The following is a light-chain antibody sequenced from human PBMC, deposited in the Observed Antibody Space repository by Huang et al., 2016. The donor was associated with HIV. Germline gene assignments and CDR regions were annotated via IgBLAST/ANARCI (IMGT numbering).Light chain of an antibody. CDR3: QNYDSAPRT. Sequence: IQMTQSPPSLSASLGDSVTLTRRTSQDISNFLAWYQQKPGGLPKLLIYAASTLQSGAPSRFSGNGYGVDFTLTITNLKPDDVATYYCQNYDSAPRTFGQGTKVEVK. V-gene: IGKV1-27*01. CDR1: QDISNF. J-gene: IGKJ1*01. CDR2: AAS.